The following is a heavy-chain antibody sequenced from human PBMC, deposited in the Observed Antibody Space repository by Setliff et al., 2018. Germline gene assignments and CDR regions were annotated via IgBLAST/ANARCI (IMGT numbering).Heavy chain of an antibody. Sequence: ASVKVSCKASGYTFISYGISWVRQAPGQGLEWMGWISAYNGNTNYAQKLQGRVTMTTDTSTSTAYMELRSLRSDDTAVYYCARVLFHCSSTSCYLDAFDIWGQGTLVTVSS. V-gene: IGHV1-18*01. CDR3: ARVLFHCSSTSCYLDAFDI. D-gene: IGHD2-2*01. J-gene: IGHJ3*02. CDR2: ISAYNGNT. CDR1: GYTFISYG.